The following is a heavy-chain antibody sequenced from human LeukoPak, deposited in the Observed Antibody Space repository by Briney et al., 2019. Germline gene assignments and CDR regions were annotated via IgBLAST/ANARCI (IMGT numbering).Heavy chain of an antibody. CDR2: IYYSGTT. V-gene: IGHV4-59*12. D-gene: IGHD3-10*01. CDR1: GGSISNYY. J-gene: IGHJ4*02. Sequence: SETLSLTCTVSGGSISNYYWSWIRQPPGKGLEWIGYIYYSGTTHYNSFLKSRVTMSVDTSKNQFSLRLSSVTAADTAVYYCARVGQGDLYFGESTGSGEYFDYWGQGTLVTASS. CDR3: ARVGQGDLYFGESTGSGEYFDY.